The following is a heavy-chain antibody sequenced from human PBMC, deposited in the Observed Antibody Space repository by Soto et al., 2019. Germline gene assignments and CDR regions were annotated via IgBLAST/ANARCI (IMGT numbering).Heavy chain of an antibody. J-gene: IGHJ6*02. CDR2: IIPIFGTA. V-gene: IGHV1-69*19. D-gene: IGHD3-22*01. Sequence: QVQLVQSGAEVKKPGSSVKVSCKASGGTFSSYAISWVRQAPGQGLEWMGGIIPIFGTANYAQKFQGRVTITADESTSTDCMELRSLRSDDTAVYYCARTYYYDSSGYPPNYHYYYYGMDVWGQGTTVTVS. CDR3: ARTYYYDSSGYPPNYHYYYYGMDV. CDR1: GGTFSSYA.